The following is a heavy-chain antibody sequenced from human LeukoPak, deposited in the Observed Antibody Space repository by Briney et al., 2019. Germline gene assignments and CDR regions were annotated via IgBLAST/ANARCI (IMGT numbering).Heavy chain of an antibody. CDR3: ARWMGHFDF. CDR1: GGSISSYH. CDR2: NSYSGST. J-gene: IGHJ4*02. Sequence: SETLSLSCTVSGGSISSYHWTWIRQPPGKGLEWIGHNSYSGSTNYNPSLKSRVTISVDMSKNQFSLRLRSVTAADTAVYYCARWMGHFDFWGQGTRVTVSS. D-gene: IGHD2-2*03. V-gene: IGHV4-59*08.